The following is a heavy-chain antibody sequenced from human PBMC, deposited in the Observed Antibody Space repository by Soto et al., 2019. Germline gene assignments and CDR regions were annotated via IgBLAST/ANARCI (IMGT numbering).Heavy chain of an antibody. CDR1: GFTFSSYG. CDR3: ARDGTPAVNTAMVNLVDIVTSDPFDY. D-gene: IGHD5-18*01. Sequence: GGSLRLSCAASGFTFSSYGMHWVRQAPGKGLEWVAVIWYDGSNKYYADSVKGRFTISRDNSKNTLYLQMNSLRAEDTAVYYCARDGTPAVNTAMVNLVDIVTSDPFDYWGQGTLVTVSS. J-gene: IGHJ4*02. CDR2: IWYDGSNK. V-gene: IGHV3-33*01.